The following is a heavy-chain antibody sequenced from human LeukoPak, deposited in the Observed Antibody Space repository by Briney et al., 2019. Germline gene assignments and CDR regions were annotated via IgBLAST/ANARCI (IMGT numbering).Heavy chain of an antibody. CDR1: GYTFTSYG. CDR2: ISAYNGNT. D-gene: IGHD3-9*01. V-gene: IGHV1-18*01. CDR3: ARVLRYFDWLSPDVPDFDY. Sequence: ASVKVSCKASGYTFTSYGISWVRQAPGQGLEWMGWISAYNGNTNYAQKLQGRVTMTTDTSTSTAYMELRSLRSDDTAVYYCARVLRYFDWLSPDVPDFDYWRQGTLVTVSS. J-gene: IGHJ4*02.